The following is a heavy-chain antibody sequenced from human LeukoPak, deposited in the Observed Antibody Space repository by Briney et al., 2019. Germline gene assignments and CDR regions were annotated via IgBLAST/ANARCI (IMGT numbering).Heavy chain of an antibody. CDR3: ARRYSSGWYPVEAWDAFDI. V-gene: IGHV1-2*04. Sequence: ASVKASCKASGYTFTGYYMHWVRQAPGQGLEWMGWINPNSGGTNYAQKFQGWVTMTRDTSISTAYMELSRLRSDDTAVYYCARRYSSGWYPVEAWDAFDIWGQGTMVTVSS. CDR2: INPNSGGT. D-gene: IGHD6-19*01. CDR1: GYTFTGYY. J-gene: IGHJ3*02.